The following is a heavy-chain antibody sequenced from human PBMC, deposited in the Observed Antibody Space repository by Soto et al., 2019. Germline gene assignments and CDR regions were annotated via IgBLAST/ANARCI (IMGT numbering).Heavy chain of an antibody. Sequence: QVQLVQSGAEVKKPGASVKVSCKASGYTFTGYYMHWVRQAPGQGLEWMGWINPNSGGTNYAQKFQGRVTMTRDTSISTAYVELSRLRSDDTAVYYCAMAVSDSSSSHYYYYGMDVWGQGTTVTVSS. J-gene: IGHJ6*02. CDR3: AMAVSDSSSSHYYYYGMDV. CDR2: INPNSGGT. CDR1: GYTFTGYY. V-gene: IGHV1-2*02. D-gene: IGHD6-6*01.